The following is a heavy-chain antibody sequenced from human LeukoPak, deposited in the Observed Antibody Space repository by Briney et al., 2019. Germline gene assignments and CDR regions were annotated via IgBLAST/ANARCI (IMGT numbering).Heavy chain of an antibody. CDR2: IYYTGDT. V-gene: IGHV4-59*08. D-gene: IGHD6-25*01. J-gene: IGHJ4*02. Sequence: SETLSFTCTVSGGSITSYYWSWIRQPPGKGLEWIGYIYYTGDTNCIPSLKSRVTISTDTSKNQFSLKLTSVTAADTARYYCARHRGAAGRDYFDLWGQGTLVTVSS. CDR3: ARHRGAAGRDYFDL. CDR1: GGSITSYY.